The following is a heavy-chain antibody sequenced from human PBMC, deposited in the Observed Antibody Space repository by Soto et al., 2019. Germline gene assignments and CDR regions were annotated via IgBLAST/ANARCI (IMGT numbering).Heavy chain of an antibody. CDR1: GGSVSSGSYC. CDR3: ARVAYGDYADAFDY. CDR2: IYYSGST. V-gene: IGHV4-61*01. Sequence: QVQLQESGPGLVKPSETLSLTCTVSGGSVSSGSYCWSWIRQPPGKGLEWIGYIYYSGSTNYNPSLKSRVTISVDTSKHQCSLKLSSVTAADTAVYYCARVAYGDYADAFDYWGQGTLVTVSS. J-gene: IGHJ4*02. D-gene: IGHD4-17*01.